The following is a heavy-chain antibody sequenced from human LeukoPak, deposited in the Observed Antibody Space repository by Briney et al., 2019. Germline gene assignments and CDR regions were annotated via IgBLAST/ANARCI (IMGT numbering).Heavy chain of an antibody. D-gene: IGHD5-18*01. CDR1: GFTFSSYW. J-gene: IGHJ4*02. Sequence: PGGSLRLSCAASGFTFSSYWMSWVRQAPGKGLEWVANIKQDGSEKYYVDSVKGRFTISRDNAKNSLYLQMNSLRAEDTAVYYCARGDPSVDTAMVTRLRTFDYWGQGTLVTVSS. CDR3: ARGDPSVDTAMVTRLRTFDY. V-gene: IGHV3-7*03. CDR2: IKQDGSEK.